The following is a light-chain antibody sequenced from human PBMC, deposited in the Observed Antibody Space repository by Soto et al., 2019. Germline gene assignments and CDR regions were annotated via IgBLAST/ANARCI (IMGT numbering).Light chain of an antibody. Sequence: DIRMTQSPSSLSASIGDRVTITCQASRDISVYLNWYQHKPGKPPKLLVYDASNLQTGVPSRFSGSGSRTHFSLTISSLQPEDIATYYCQQYDNFPPYTFGQGTKLEIK. V-gene: IGKV1-33*01. CDR3: QQYDNFPPYT. J-gene: IGKJ2*01. CDR1: RDISVY. CDR2: DAS.